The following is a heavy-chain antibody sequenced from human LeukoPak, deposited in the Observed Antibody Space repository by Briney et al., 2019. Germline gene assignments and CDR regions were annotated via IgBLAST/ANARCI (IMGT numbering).Heavy chain of an antibody. CDR2: FDPEDGET. V-gene: IGHV1-24*01. J-gene: IGHJ4*02. D-gene: IGHD1-26*01. CDR3: ATYTLVGATENY. Sequence: ASVKVSCKVSGYTLTELSMHWVRQAPGKGLERMGGFDPEDGETIYAQKFQGRVTMTEDTSTDTAYMELSSLRSEDTAVYYCATYTLVGATENYWGQGTLVTVSS. CDR1: GYTLTELS.